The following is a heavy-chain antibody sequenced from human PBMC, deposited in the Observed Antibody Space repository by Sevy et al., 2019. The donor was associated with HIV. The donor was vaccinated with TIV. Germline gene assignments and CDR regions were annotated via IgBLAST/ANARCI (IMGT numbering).Heavy chain of an antibody. CDR1: XFTFSSYA. Sequence: GGSLRLSCAAXXFTFSSYAMSWVRQAPGKGLEWVSAISGSGGSTYYADSVKGRFTISRDNSKNTLYLQMNSLGAEDTAVXYCGXXXEQQLVLHDAFXIWGQGTMVTVSS. J-gene: IGHJ3*02. CDR2: ISGSGGST. CDR3: GXXXEQQLVLHDAFXI. V-gene: IGHV3-23*01. D-gene: IGHD6-13*01.